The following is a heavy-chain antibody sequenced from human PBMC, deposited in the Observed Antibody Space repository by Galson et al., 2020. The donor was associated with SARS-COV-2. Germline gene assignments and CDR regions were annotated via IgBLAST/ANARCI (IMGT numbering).Heavy chain of an antibody. Sequence: GEALKISCAAAGITISDHYMDGVRQAPGKGQEWGGRSRNKANKYTTEDPESVKGRITITRDESKNTLYLLMNSLKTEDTAVYYCARNDDYSPCGRRYWRHGTLVAVSS. D-gene: IGHD4-4*01. V-gene: IGHV3-72*01. CDR3: ARNDDYSPCGRRY. CDR1: GITISDHY. CDR2: SRNKANKYTT. J-gene: IGHJ4*01.